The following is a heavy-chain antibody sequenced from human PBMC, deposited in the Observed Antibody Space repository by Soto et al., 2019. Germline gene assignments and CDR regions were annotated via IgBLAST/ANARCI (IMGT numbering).Heavy chain of an antibody. CDR1: GGSISSGGYY. Sequence: QVQLQESGPGLVKPSQTLSLTCTVSGGSISSGGYYWSWIGQHPGKGLEWIGYIYYSGSTYYNPYLKSRVTISVDTSKNQFSLKLSSVTAADTAVYYCARDHGITGTTGCYYYYYGMDVWGQGTTVTVSS. D-gene: IGHD1-20*01. CDR3: ARDHGITGTTGCYYYYYGMDV. CDR2: IYYSGST. J-gene: IGHJ6*02. V-gene: IGHV4-31*03.